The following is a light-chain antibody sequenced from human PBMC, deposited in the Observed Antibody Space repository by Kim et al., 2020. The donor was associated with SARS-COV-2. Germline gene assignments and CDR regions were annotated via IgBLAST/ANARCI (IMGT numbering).Light chain of an antibody. V-gene: IGLV3-19*01. CDR3: NSRDSSGNQLV. CDR2: GKN. CDR1: SLRSYY. J-gene: IGLJ2*01. Sequence: SSELTQDPAVSVALGQTVRITCQGDSLRSYYASWYQQKPGQAPVLVIYGKNNRPSGIPDRFSGSSSGNTDSLTITGAQAEDEADYYCNSRDSSGNQLVFG.